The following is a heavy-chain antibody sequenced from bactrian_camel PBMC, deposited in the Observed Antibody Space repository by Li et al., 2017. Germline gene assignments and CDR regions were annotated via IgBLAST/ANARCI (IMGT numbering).Heavy chain of an antibody. J-gene: IGHJ4*01. Sequence: HVQLVESGGDLVQPGGTLTLSCTASGFTFNTTSMGWCRHAPGNEFEWVSAVTADGSTYYSDSVKGRFTISRDNAKNAVDLQLNSLKTEDMAMYYCATRMSASNYWGQGTQVTVS. CDR2: VTADGST. V-gene: IGHV3S9*01. CDR3: ATRMSASNY. D-gene: IGHD3*01. CDR1: GFTFNTTS.